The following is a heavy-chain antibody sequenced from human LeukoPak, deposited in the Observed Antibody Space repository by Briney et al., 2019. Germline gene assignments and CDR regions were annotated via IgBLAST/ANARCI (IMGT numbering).Heavy chain of an antibody. CDR1: GFTFSSYS. V-gene: IGHV3-21*01. Sequence: GGSLRVSCAASGFTFSSYSMNWVRQAPGNGLEWVSSISSSSSYIYYADSVKGRFTISRDNAKNSLYLQMNSLRAEDTAVYYCARMIYSSGWYRLGPFDYWGQGTLVTVSS. CDR2: ISSSSSYI. J-gene: IGHJ4*02. CDR3: ARMIYSSGWYRLGPFDY. D-gene: IGHD6-19*01.